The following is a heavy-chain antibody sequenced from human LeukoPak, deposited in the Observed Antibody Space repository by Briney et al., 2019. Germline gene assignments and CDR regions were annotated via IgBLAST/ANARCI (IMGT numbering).Heavy chain of an antibody. CDR2: IIPIFGTA. V-gene: IGHV1-69*05. CDR1: GGTFSSYA. CDR3: ARGADIVVVPAAIPPGNWFDP. D-gene: IGHD2-2*02. J-gene: IGHJ5*02. Sequence: SVKVSCKASGGTFSSYAISWVRQAPGQGLEWMGGIIPIFGTANYAQKFQGRVTITTDESTSTAYMELSSLRSEDTAVYYCARGADIVVVPAAIPPGNWFDPWGQGTLVTVSS.